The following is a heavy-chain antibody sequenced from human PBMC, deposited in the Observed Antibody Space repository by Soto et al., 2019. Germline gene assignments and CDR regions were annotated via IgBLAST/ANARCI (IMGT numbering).Heavy chain of an antibody. CDR3: ARYSSGWSDYYYYMDV. D-gene: IGHD6-19*01. V-gene: IGHV1-69*02. Sequence: QVQLVQSGAAVKKPGSSVKVSCKASGGTFSSYTISWVRQAPGQGLEWMGRLIPILGIANYAQKFQGRVTVTTDKSTSTAYMELSSLRSEDTAVYYCARYSSGWSDYYYYMDVWGKGTTVTVSS. CDR1: GGTFSSYT. J-gene: IGHJ6*03. CDR2: LIPILGIA.